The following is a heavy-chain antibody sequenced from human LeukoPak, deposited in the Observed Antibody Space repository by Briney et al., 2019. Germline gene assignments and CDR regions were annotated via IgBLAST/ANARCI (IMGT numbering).Heavy chain of an antibody. CDR3: ARSLLWALDY. CDR1: GFTFSSCS. CDR2: ISSTSSTI. D-gene: IGHD1-26*01. V-gene: IGHV3-48*01. Sequence: GGSLRLSCAGSGFTFSSCSMNWVRQAPGKGPEWISYISSTSSTIYYADSVKGRFTISRDNAKNSLYLQMNSLRAEDTAVYYCARSLLWALDYWGQGTLVTVSS. J-gene: IGHJ4*02.